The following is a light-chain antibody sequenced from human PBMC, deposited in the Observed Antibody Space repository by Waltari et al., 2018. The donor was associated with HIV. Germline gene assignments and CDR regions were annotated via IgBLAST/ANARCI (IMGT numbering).Light chain of an antibody. J-gene: IGLJ2*01. CDR3: QAWDTNTAQVV. Sequence: SFDLTQPPSVSVSPGQTATITCSGEKLGDTYTSWYQQKPGHSPVMVIFQDTRRPSGIPERFSGSYSGDTATLTISGTQTLYEADYYCQAWDTNTAQVVFGGGTKLTVL. V-gene: IGLV3-1*01. CDR2: QDT. CDR1: KLGDTY.